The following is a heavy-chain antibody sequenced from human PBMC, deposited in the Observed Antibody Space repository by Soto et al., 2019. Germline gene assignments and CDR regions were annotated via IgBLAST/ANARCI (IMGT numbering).Heavy chain of an antibody. CDR3: SRDRPYGDPNWFDP. V-gene: IGHV3-30-3*01. D-gene: IGHD4-17*01. Sequence: QVQLVEAGGGVVQPGGSLSRSCATSGFTFTRFTMHWVRQAPGKGLEWIAVMSYDGARTDYADAVKGRFTISRDNSTKTLYLKMNNLRPDDTAMYYCSRDRPYGDPNWFDPWGQGTLVTVSS. CDR1: GFTFTRFT. J-gene: IGHJ5*02. CDR2: MSYDGART.